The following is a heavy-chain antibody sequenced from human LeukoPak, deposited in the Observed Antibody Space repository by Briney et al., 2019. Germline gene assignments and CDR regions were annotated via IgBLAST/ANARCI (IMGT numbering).Heavy chain of an antibody. Sequence: GASVKVSCKASGYTFTNNAMNWVRQAPGQGLEWMGRINTNTGNPTYAQGFTGRFVLSLDTSVSTAYLQISNLKAEDTAVYYCGREGWFEEVVYYNAMDVWGQGTTVIVSS. CDR1: GYTFTNNA. J-gene: IGHJ6*02. V-gene: IGHV7-4-1*02. D-gene: IGHD3-10*01. CDR3: GREGWFEEVVYYNAMDV. CDR2: INTNTGNP.